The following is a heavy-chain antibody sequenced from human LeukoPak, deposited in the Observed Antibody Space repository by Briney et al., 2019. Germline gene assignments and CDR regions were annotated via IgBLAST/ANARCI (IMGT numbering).Heavy chain of an antibody. Sequence: PGGSLRLSCAASAFTFNSYHMNWVPQAPGQGLEWVSAISGTGGSTNYADSVKGRFTISRDNSKNTLYLQTNSLRAEDTAVYYCAKSVSGWYTYDYWGQGTLVTVSS. J-gene: IGHJ4*02. CDR1: AFTFNSYH. CDR3: AKSVSGWYTYDY. V-gene: IGHV3-23*01. D-gene: IGHD6-19*01. CDR2: ISGTGGST.